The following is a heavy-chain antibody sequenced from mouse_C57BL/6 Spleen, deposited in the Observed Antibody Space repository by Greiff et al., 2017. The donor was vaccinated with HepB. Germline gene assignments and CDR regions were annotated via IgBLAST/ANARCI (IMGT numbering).Heavy chain of an antibody. J-gene: IGHJ1*03. CDR3: AGCGNYGSGSCCFDV. CDR1: GYAFSSSW. D-gene: IGHD2-1*01. CDR2: IYPGDGDT. V-gene: IGHV1-82*01. Sequence: VQLQQSGPELVKPGASVKISCKASGYAFSSSWMNWVKQRPGKGLEWIGRIYPGDGDTNYNGKFKGKATLTADKSSSTAYMQLSSLTSEDSAVYFCAGCGNYGSGSCCFDVWGTGTTVTVSS.